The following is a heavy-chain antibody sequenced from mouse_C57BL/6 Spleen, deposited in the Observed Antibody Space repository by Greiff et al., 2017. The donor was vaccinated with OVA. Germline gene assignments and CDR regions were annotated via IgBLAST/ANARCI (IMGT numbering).Heavy chain of an antibody. CDR3: ARPTYEGAMDY. D-gene: IGHD5-1*01. Sequence: EVKLVESGGGLVKPGGSLKLSCAASGFTFSDYGMHWVRQAPEKGLEWVAYISSGSSTIYYADTVKGRFTISRDNAKNTLFLQMTSLRSEDTAMYYCARPTYEGAMDYWGQGTSVTVSS. CDR2: ISSGSSTI. J-gene: IGHJ4*01. V-gene: IGHV5-17*01. CDR1: GFTFSDYG.